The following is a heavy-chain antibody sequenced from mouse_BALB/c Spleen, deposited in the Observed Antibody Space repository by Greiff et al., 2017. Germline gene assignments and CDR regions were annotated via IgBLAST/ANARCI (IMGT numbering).Heavy chain of an antibody. CDR3: ARHGTTVVLDY. D-gene: IGHD1-1*01. Sequence: EVQRVESGGGLVKLGGSLKLSCAASGFTFSSYYMSWVRQTPEKRLELVAAINSNGGSTYYPDTVKGRFTISRDNAKNTLYLQMSSLKSEDTALYYCARHGTTVVLDYWGQGTTLTVSS. V-gene: IGHV5-6-2*01. J-gene: IGHJ2*01. CDR1: GFTFSSYY. CDR2: INSNGGST.